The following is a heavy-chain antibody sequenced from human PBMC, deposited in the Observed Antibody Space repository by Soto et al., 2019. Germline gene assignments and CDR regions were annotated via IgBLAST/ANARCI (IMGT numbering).Heavy chain of an antibody. CDR1: GGTFSSYA. V-gene: IGHV1-69*01. Sequence: QVQLVQSGAEVKKPGSSVKVSCKASGGTFSSYAISWVRQAPGQGLEWMGGIIPIFGTANYAQKFQGRVTITADESTSTGYRELSGLGSEDTAVYYCAGDMGGITILYYYGMDVWGQGTTVTVSS. CDR3: AGDMGGITILYYYGMDV. CDR2: IIPIFGTA. D-gene: IGHD3-3*01. J-gene: IGHJ6*02.